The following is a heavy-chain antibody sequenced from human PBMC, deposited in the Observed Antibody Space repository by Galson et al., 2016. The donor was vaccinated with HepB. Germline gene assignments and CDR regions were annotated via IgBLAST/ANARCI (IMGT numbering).Heavy chain of an antibody. V-gene: IGHV1-3*01. CDR2: INPDNGNT. Sequence: SVKVSCKASGYTFTNYAIQCVRQAPGQRLEWMGWINPDNGNTKYSQKFQGRVTITRDPSATTAYMELRAEDTAVYYCARGEFGSAWNVAYWGQGTLLTVS. CDR3: ARGEFGSAWNVAY. CDR1: GYTFTNYA. J-gene: IGHJ4*02. D-gene: IGHD1-1*01.